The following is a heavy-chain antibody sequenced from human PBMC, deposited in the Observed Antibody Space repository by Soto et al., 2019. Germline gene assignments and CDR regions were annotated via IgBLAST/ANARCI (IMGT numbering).Heavy chain of an antibody. J-gene: IGHJ5*02. Sequence: QVQLVESGGGVVQPGRSLRLSCAASGFTFSSYGMHWVRQAPGKGLEWVAVIWYDGSNKYYADSVKGRFTISRDNSKNTLSLQMNSLRAEDTAVYYCARGMGMFDPWGQGTLVTVSS. CDR3: ARGMGMFDP. D-gene: IGHD7-27*01. CDR2: IWYDGSNK. V-gene: IGHV3-33*01. CDR1: GFTFSSYG.